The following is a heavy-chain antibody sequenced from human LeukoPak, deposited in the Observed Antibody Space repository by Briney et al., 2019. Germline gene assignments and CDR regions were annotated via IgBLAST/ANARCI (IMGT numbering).Heavy chain of an antibody. J-gene: IGHJ4*02. CDR3: AHTLLGITATGTTCYFDY. D-gene: IGHD6-13*01. CDR2: IYWDDDK. CDR1: GFSLSSIGVG. Sequence: SGPTLVNPTQTLTLTCNFSGFSLSSIGVGVGWIRQPPGKALEWLALIYWDDDKRYSPSLKSRLTISKDTSKNQVVLTMTNMDPVDTATYYCAHTLLGITATGTTCYFDYWGQGTLVTVSS. V-gene: IGHV2-5*02.